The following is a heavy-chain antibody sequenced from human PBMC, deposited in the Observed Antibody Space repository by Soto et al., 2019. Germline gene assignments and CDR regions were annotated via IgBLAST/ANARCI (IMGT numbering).Heavy chain of an antibody. Sequence: GGSLRLSCAASGFTFSSYDMSWVRQAPGKGLEWVSAISASGGGTYYADSVRGRFTISRDNSKNTLSLQMNSLRAEDTAVYYCAKDPPVSHYGDSLFDYWGQGALVTVSS. CDR2: ISASGGGT. V-gene: IGHV3-23*01. D-gene: IGHD4-17*01. CDR1: GFTFSSYD. J-gene: IGHJ4*02. CDR3: AKDPPVSHYGDSLFDY.